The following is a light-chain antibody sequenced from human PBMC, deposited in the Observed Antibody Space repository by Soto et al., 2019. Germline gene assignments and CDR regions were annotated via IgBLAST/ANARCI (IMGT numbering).Light chain of an antibody. CDR3: CSYAGSYIYV. CDR1: SSDVGGYNY. CDR2: DVT. Sequence: QPALTQPRSVSGSPGQSVSISCTGTSSDVGGYNYVSWYQHHPGKAPTVMIYDVTKRPSGVPDRFSGSKSGNTASLTISGLQAEDEADYYCCSYAGSYIYVFGTGTKLTVL. V-gene: IGLV2-11*01. J-gene: IGLJ1*01.